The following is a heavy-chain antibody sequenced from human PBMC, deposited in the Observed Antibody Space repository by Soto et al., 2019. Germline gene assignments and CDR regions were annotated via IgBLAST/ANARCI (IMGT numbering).Heavy chain of an antibody. CDR1: GGSISSSSYY. CDR3: ARQLVATLGYYYYGMDV. D-gene: IGHD5-12*01. V-gene: IGHV4-39*01. J-gene: IGHJ6*02. Sequence: PSETLSLTCTVSGGSISSSSYYWGWIRQPPGKGLEWIGSIYYSGSTYYNPSLKSRVTISVDTSKNQFSLKLSSVTAADTAVYYCARQLVATLGYYYYGMDVWGQGTTVTVSS. CDR2: IYYSGST.